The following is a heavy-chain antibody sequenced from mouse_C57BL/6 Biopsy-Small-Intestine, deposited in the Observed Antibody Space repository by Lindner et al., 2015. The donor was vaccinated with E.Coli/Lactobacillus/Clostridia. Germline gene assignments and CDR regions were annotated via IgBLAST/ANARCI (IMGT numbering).Heavy chain of an antibody. CDR3: VRFLWPNADVAFDI. D-gene: IGHD6-5*01. V-gene: IGHV1-72*04. Sequence: SVKVSCKASGNIFIGYYLHWVRQAPGQGLEWMGWINSNSGGIQYAQKFQGRVTMTRDTSISTTYMELSGLRSDDTAVYYCVRFLWPNADVAFDIWGQGTMVTVSS. J-gene: IGHJ1*01. CDR1: GNIFIGYY. CDR2: INSNSGGI.